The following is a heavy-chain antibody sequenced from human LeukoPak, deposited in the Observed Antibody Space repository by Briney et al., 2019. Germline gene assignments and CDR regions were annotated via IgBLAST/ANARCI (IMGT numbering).Heavy chain of an antibody. J-gene: IGHJ4*02. V-gene: IGHV1-46*01. D-gene: IGHD3-10*01. CDR1: GDTFSNEY. CDR2: ININDGDT. Sequence: ASVKVSCKTSGDTFSNEYMHWVRQATGQGLEWMGLININDGDTDYAQSFQGRVTMTRDASTDTVYMELSSLRSEDTAVYYCARDLPTGYGSMAHWGQGTLVTVSS. CDR3: ARDLPTGYGSMAH.